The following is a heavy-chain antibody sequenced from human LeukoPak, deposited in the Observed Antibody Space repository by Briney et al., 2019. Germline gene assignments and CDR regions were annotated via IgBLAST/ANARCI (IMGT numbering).Heavy chain of an antibody. CDR1: GYTFTGYY. V-gene: IGHV1-2*02. Sequence: GASVKVSCKASGYTFTGYYMHWVRQAPGQGLEWMGWINPNSGGTNYAQKFQGRVTMTRDTSISTAYMELSRLRSDDAAVYYCARDWKEQQLVNHWFDPWGQGTLVTVSS. D-gene: IGHD6-13*01. J-gene: IGHJ5*02. CDR2: INPNSGGT. CDR3: ARDWKEQQLVNHWFDP.